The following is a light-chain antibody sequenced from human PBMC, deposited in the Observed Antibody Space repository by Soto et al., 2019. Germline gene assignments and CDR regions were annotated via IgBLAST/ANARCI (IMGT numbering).Light chain of an antibody. V-gene: IGKV3-20*01. CDR3: QQYRNLWT. CDR1: QIFNSKY. J-gene: IGKJ1*01. Sequence: IVLTQSPGTLSLSPGERATLSCRASQIFNSKYLAWYQQKPGQAPRLLIYGASSRASGIPDRFSGSASGTDFTLTINRLEPDESAVYYCQQYRNLWTFGQGTRVEIK. CDR2: GAS.